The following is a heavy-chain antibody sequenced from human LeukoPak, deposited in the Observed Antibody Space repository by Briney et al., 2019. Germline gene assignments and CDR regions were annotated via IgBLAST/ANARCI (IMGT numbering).Heavy chain of an antibody. V-gene: IGHV3-73*01. D-gene: IGHD6-13*01. Sequence: GGSLRLSCAASGFTFSGSAMHWVRQASGKGLEWVGRIRSKANSYATAYAASVKGRFTISRDDSKNTAYLQMNSLKTEDTAVYYCTRGDIAAAGSDYWGQGTLVTVSS. CDR1: GFTFSGSA. CDR2: IRSKANSYAT. CDR3: TRGDIAAAGSDY. J-gene: IGHJ4*02.